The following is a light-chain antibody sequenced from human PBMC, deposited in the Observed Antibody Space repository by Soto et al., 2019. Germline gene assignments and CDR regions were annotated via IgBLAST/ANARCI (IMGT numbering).Light chain of an antibody. V-gene: IGKV3-20*01. CDR1: QSVSSSY. Sequence: ETVLTQSPGTLSLSPGERATLSCRASQSVSSSYLAWYQQKPGQAPRLLIYGTSRRATGIPDRFSGSGSGTDFTLTISRLEPEDFAVYYCQQYGSSIYTFGQGTKLEIK. J-gene: IGKJ2*01. CDR3: QQYGSSIYT. CDR2: GTS.